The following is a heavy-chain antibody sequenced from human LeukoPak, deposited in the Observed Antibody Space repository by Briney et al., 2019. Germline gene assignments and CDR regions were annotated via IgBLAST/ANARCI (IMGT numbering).Heavy chain of an antibody. CDR3: VKDSLSGWPLDY. V-gene: IGHV3-23*01. J-gene: IGHJ4*02. CDR2: ISADGGRT. D-gene: IGHD6-19*01. Sequence: GGSLRLSCAGSGFNFISYAMNWVRQAPGKGLELVSGISADGGRTYYADSVKGRFTISRDDSKNTLYLQMNSLRAEDTAMYYCVKDSLSGWPLDYWGQGTLVTVSS. CDR1: GFNFISYA.